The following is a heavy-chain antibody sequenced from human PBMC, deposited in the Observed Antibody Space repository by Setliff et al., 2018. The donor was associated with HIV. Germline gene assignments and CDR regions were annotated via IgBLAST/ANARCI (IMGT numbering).Heavy chain of an antibody. Sequence: PSETLSLTCSVSGISINGYYWSWIRQSPRTRLEWICSFSSIGNTNYNPSLKSRVTISADTSKNQFSLQLNSVTAADTAVYFCARTRAPYFFDFWGQGAQVTVSS. V-gene: IGHV4-4*08. CDR3: ARTRAPYFFDF. CDR2: FSSIGNT. D-gene: IGHD1-26*01. J-gene: IGHJ4*02. CDR1: GISINGYY.